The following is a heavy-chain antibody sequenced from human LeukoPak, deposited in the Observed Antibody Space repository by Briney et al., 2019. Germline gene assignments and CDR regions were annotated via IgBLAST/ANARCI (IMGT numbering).Heavy chain of an antibody. J-gene: IGHJ4*02. V-gene: IGHV1-8*01. D-gene: IGHD2-2*02. CDR2: MNPNSGNT. Sequence: ASVEVSCKASGYTFTSYDINWVRQATGQGLEWMGWMNPNSGNTGYAQKFQGRVTMTRNTSISTAYMELSSLRSEDTAVYYCARVLGKRYCSSTSCYTFDYWGQGTLVTVSS. CDR3: ARVLGKRYCSSTSCYTFDY. CDR1: GYTFTSYD.